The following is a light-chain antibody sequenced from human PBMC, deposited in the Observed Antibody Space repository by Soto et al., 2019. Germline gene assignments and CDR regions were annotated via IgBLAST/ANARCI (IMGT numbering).Light chain of an antibody. Sequence: EFVLTQSPGTLSLSPGDRATLSCRASQSISSSFLAWYQQRPGQAPRLLIYGASRRATGIPDRFSGSGSGTDFTLIISRLKPEDFAEYYCQHYGSSPPLTFGGGTKVEI. CDR3: QHYGSSPPLT. CDR1: QSISSSF. V-gene: IGKV3-20*01. CDR2: GAS. J-gene: IGKJ4*01.